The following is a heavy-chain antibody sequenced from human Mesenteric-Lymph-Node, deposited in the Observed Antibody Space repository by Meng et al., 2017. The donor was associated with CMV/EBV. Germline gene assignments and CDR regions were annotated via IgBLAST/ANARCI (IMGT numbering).Heavy chain of an antibody. CDR3: ARDEGGTYRGDYYGMDV. CDR1: GYTFTSYD. D-gene: IGHD1-26*01. V-gene: IGHV1-8*03. CDR2: MNPNSGNT. J-gene: IGHJ6*02. Sequence: ASVKVSCKASGYTFTSYDINWVRQATGQGLEWMGWMNPNSGNTDYAQKFQGRVTITRNTSISTAYMELSSLRSEDTAVYYCARDEGGTYRGDYYGMDVWGQGTTVTVSS.